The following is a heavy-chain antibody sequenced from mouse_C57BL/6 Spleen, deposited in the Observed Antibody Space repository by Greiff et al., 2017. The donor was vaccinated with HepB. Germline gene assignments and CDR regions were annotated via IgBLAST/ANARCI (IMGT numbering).Heavy chain of an antibody. CDR3: ARSLITTVAYWYFDV. V-gene: IGHV5-17*01. J-gene: IGHJ1*03. Sequence: EVMLVESGGGLVKPGGSLKLSCAASGFTFSDYGMHWVRQAPEKGLEWVAYISSGSSTIYYADTVKGRFTISRDNAKNTLFLQMTSLRSEDTAMYYCARSLITTVAYWYFDVWGTGTTVTVSS. CDR2: ISSGSSTI. D-gene: IGHD1-1*01. CDR1: GFTFSDYG.